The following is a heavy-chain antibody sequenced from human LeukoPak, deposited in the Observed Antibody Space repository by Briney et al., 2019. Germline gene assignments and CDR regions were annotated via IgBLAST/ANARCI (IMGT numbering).Heavy chain of an antibody. CDR3: ARVGRVATHVQH. V-gene: IGHV4-34*01. CDR2: INHSGST. Sequence: MPSETLSLTCAVYGGSFSGYYWSWIHQPPGKGLEWIGEINHSGSTNYNPSLKSRVTISVDTSKNQFSLKLSSVTAADTAVYYCARVGRVATHVQHWGQGTLVTVSS. D-gene: IGHD5-12*01. J-gene: IGHJ1*01. CDR1: GGSFSGYY.